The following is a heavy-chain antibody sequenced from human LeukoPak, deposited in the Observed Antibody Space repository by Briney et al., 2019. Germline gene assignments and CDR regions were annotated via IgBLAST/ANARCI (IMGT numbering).Heavy chain of an antibody. CDR2: VNTNTGNP. CDR3: ASCNDSSGYFAY. Sequence: ASVKVSCKPSGYTFADYAINWVRQAPGQGLEYMGWVNTNTGNPTYAQGFTGRFVFSSDSSVSTAYLQITSLKADDSAIYFCASCNDSSGYFAYWGQGTLVTVSS. J-gene: IGHJ4*02. V-gene: IGHV7-4-1*02. D-gene: IGHD3-22*01. CDR1: GYTFADYA.